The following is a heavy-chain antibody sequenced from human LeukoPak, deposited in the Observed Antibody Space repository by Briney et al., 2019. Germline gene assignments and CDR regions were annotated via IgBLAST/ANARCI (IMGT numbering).Heavy chain of an antibody. CDR1: GASINSDTYY. CDR2: HSHSGSA. D-gene: IGHD3-10*01. J-gene: IGHJ6*03. Sequence: PSETLSLTCTVSGASINSDTYYWGWIRQPPGKGLEWIGTHSHSGSAYYNPSLKSRVTMSVDTSKNQFSLKLSSVTAADTAVYYCAREGGYYYGSGSYYYYYYYMDVWGKGTTVTISS. V-gene: IGHV4-39*07. CDR3: AREGGYYYGSGSYYYYYYYMDV.